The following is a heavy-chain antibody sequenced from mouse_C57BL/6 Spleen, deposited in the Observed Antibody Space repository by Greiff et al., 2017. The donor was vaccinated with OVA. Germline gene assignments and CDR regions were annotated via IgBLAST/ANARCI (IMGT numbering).Heavy chain of an antibody. V-gene: IGHV1-18*01. J-gene: IGHJ1*03. CDR1: GYTFTDYN. CDR3: ARRGGYGSSYYWYFDV. D-gene: IGHD1-1*01. Sequence: EVQRVESGPELVKPGASVKIPCKASGYTFTDYNMDWVKQSHGKSLEWIGDINPNNGGTIYNQKFKGKATLTVDKSSSTAYMELRSLTSEDTAVYYCARRGGYGSSYYWYFDVWGTGTTVTVSS. CDR2: INPNNGGT.